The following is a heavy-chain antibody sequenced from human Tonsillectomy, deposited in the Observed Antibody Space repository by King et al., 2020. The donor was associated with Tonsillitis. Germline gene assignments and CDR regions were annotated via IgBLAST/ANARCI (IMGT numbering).Heavy chain of an antibody. Sequence: QPQLVQSGAEVKKPGASVKVSCKVSGYTLTELSMHWVRQAPGKGLEWMGGFDPEDGETIYAQKFQGRVTMTEDTSTDTAYMELSSLRSEDTAVYYCATGLRYARSGYSPDYYYGMDVWGQGTTVTVSS. CDR1: GYTLTELS. CDR2: FDPEDGET. CDR3: ATGLRYARSGYSPDYYYGMDV. V-gene: IGHV1-24*01. D-gene: IGHD3-22*01. J-gene: IGHJ6*02.